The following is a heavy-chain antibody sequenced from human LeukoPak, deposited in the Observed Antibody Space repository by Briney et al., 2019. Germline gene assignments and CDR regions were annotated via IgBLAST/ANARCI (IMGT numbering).Heavy chain of an antibody. V-gene: IGHV4-59*01. CDR3: ARDGRGYGAFDI. CDR2: IYYSGST. Sequence: SETLSLTSTLSRGSTSSYNWSSIRETPGKGLERIGYIYYSGSTNYNPSLKSRVTISVDTSKNQFSLKLSSVTAADTAVYYCARDGRGYGAFDIWGQGTMVTVSS. J-gene: IGHJ3*02. CDR1: RGSTSSYN. D-gene: IGHD1-1*01.